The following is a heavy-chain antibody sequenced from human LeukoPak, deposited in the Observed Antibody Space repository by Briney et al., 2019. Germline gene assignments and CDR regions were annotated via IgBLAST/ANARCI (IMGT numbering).Heavy chain of an antibody. D-gene: IGHD3-10*01. J-gene: IGHJ4*02. V-gene: IGHV4-39*07. Sequence: SETLSLTCTVSGGSISSSSYYWGWIRQPPGKGLEWIGSIYYSGSTYYNPSLKSRVTISVDTSKNQFSLKLSSVTAADTAVYYCAREGVRGSYYFDYWGQGTLVTVSS. CDR2: IYYSGST. CDR1: GGSISSSSYY. CDR3: AREGVRGSYYFDY.